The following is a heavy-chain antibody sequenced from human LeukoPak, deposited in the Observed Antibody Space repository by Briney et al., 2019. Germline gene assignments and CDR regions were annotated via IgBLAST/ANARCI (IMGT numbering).Heavy chain of an antibody. D-gene: IGHD2-2*01. CDR3: ARTTEDCNSASCYQYCFDP. Sequence: SETLSLTCTVSGGSIGTYYWSWIRQPPGRGLEWIGYIYYSGYTNYNPSLKSRVTISVDTSKNQFSLKLSSVTAADTAVYYCARTTEDCNSASCYQYCFDPWGQGTLVTVSS. CDR1: GGSIGTYY. CDR2: IYYSGYT. J-gene: IGHJ5*02. V-gene: IGHV4-59*01.